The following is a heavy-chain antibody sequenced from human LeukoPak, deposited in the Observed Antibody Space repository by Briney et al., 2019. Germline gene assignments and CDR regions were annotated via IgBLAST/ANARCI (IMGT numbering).Heavy chain of an antibody. Sequence: QAGGSLRLSCAASGFTFSSYAMSWVRQAPAKGLEWVASISYDGSNKYYTDSVKGRFTISRDNSKDTLYLQMNSLSAEDTAVYYCATVRGGNTRDFDYWGQGTLVTVSS. CDR1: GFTFSSYA. CDR2: ISYDGSNK. CDR3: ATVRGGNTRDFDY. D-gene: IGHD3-16*01. V-gene: IGHV3-30-3*01. J-gene: IGHJ4*02.